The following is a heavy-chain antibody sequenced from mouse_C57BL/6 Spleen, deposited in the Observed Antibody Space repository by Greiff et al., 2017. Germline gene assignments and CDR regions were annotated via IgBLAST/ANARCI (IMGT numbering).Heavy chain of an antibody. V-gene: IGHV14-2*01. CDR3: ARDGYDSMDY. CDR1: GFNIKDYY. CDR2: IGPEDGDT. D-gene: IGHD2-2*01. J-gene: IGHJ4*01. Sequence: EVQLLQSGAEFVKPGASVKLSCTASGFNIKDYYMHWVKQRTEQGLEWIGWIGPEDGDTKYAPKFQGKATRTADTSSNTAYLQLSSLTSEDTAVYYGARDGYDSMDYWGQGTSVTVSS.